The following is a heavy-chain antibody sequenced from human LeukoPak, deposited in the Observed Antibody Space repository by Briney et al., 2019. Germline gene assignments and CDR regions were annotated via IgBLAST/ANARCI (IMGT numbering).Heavy chain of an antibody. V-gene: IGHV3-23*01. D-gene: IGHD6-13*01. J-gene: IGHJ4*02. CDR1: GFTFSNYA. CDR2: ISGTGGRT. Sequence: GGSLRLSCAASGFTFSNYAMNWVRQAPGKGLEWVSAISGTGGRTYYADSVKGRFTISRDNSKNTLYLQMNSLRAEDTAVYYCAKFRAPGIAASFDYWGQGTLVTVSS. CDR3: AKFRAPGIAASFDY.